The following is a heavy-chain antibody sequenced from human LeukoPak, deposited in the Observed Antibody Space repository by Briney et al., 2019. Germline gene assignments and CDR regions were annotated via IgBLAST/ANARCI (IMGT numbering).Heavy chain of an antibody. CDR1: GYSISSGYY. V-gene: IGHV4-38-2*02. Sequence: SETLSLTCTVSGYSISSGYYWGWIRQPPGKELEWVGSIYHSGSTYYNPSLKSRVTILVDTSKNQFSLKLSSVTAADTAVYYCAREGRQQLVPFDYWGQGTLVTVSS. CDR3: AREGRQQLVPFDY. CDR2: IYHSGST. J-gene: IGHJ4*02. D-gene: IGHD6-13*01.